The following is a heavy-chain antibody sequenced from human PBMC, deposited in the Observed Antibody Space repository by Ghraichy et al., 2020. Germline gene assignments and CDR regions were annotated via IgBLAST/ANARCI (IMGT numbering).Heavy chain of an antibody. Sequence: GGSLRLSCAASGFTFSSYSMNWVRQAPGKGLEWVSSISSSSSYIYYADSVKGRFTISRDNAKNSLYLQMNSLRAEDTAVYYCARVLYSYYGMDVWGQGTTVTVSS. D-gene: IGHD4-11*01. CDR3: ARVLYSYYGMDV. J-gene: IGHJ6*02. V-gene: IGHV3-21*01. CDR1: GFTFSSYS. CDR2: ISSSSSYI.